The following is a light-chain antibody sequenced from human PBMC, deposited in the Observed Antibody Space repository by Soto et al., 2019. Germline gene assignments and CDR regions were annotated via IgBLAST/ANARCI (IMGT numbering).Light chain of an antibody. J-gene: IGKJ4*01. CDR2: DAS. CDR1: QSVSSY. CDR3: QQRSNGPLT. V-gene: IGKV3-11*01. Sequence: EIVLTQSPATLSLSPGERATLSCRASQSVSSYLAWYQHKPGQAPRLLIYDASNRSTGIPARFSGSGSGTDFTLTISPLEPAEFAVYYCQQRSNGPLTFGGGTKVEIK.